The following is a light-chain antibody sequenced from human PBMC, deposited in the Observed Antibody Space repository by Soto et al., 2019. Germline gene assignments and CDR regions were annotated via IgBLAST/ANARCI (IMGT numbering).Light chain of an antibody. Sequence: QSVLTQPPSASGTPGQRVTISCSGISSNIGSNTVNWYQQLPGTAPKLLIHANNQRPSGVPDRFSGSKSGTSASLAISWLQSEEADYYCAAWDDSLNGYVFGNGTKVTV. CDR1: SSNIGSNT. CDR3: AAWDDSLNGYV. CDR2: ANN. J-gene: IGLJ1*01. V-gene: IGLV1-44*01.